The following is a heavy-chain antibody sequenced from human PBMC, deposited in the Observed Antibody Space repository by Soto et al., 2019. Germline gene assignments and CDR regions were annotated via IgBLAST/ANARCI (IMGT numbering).Heavy chain of an antibody. J-gene: IGHJ5*02. CDR3: ARDLGAARRDWFDP. CDR1: GGTFSSYA. CDR2: IIPIFGTA. V-gene: IGHV1-69*13. D-gene: IGHD6-6*01. Sequence: SVKVSCKASGGTFSSYAISWVRQAPGQGLEWMGGIIPIFGTANYAQKFQGRVTITADESTSTAYMELSSLRSEDTAVYYCARDLGAARRDWFDPWGQGTLVTVSS.